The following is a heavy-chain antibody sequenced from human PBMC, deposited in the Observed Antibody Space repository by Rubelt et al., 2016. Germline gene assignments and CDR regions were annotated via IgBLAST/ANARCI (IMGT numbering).Heavy chain of an antibody. Sequence: QVQLVESGGGVVQPGRSLRLSCAASGFTFGSYGMHWVRQAPGKGLEWVAIISHDESDKSYADSVKGRFTIPRENSKNTLYRQMSGRGTEDTGAYYGASARVYYDSSGSHYYFDYWGQGTLVTVSS. V-gene: IGHV3-30*03. CDR3: ASARVYYDSSGSHYYFDY. CDR2: ISHDESDK. CDR1: GFTFGSYG. J-gene: IGHJ4*02. D-gene: IGHD3-22*01.